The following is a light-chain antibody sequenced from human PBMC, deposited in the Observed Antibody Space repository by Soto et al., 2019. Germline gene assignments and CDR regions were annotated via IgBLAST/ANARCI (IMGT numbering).Light chain of an antibody. CDR1: QSLSSGY. Sequence: EIVLTQSPGTLSLSPGERATLSCRASQSLSSGYLAWYQQKPGQAPRILIYAASSRATGIPDRFSGSGSGTDFTLTISRLEPDDFAVYYCHQYDTSPRTFGQGTKVEI. CDR3: HQYDTSPRT. V-gene: IGKV3-20*01. CDR2: AAS. J-gene: IGKJ1*01.